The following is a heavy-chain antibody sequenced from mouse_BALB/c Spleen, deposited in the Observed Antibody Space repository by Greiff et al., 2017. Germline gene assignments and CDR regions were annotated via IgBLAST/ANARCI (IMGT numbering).Heavy chain of an antibody. CDR3: AIERDYYAMDY. CDR1: GFTFSSYA. V-gene: IGHV5-6-5*01. J-gene: IGHJ4*01. Sequence: EVKLVESGGGLVKPGGSLKLSCAASGFTFSSYAMSWVRQAPEKRLEWVASISSGGSTYYPDSVKGRFTISRDNARNILYLQMSSLRSEDTAMYYCAIERDYYAMDYWGEGTSVTVSS. CDR2: ISSGGST.